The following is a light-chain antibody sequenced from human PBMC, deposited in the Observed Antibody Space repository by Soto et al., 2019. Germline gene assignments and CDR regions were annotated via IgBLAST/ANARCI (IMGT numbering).Light chain of an antibody. V-gene: IGKV3-11*01. CDR2: DAP. CDR3: QQRSNWPPGWT. CDR1: QSVSSY. J-gene: IGKJ1*01. Sequence: EIVLTQSPATLSLSPGERATLSCRASQSVSSYLAWYQQKPGQAPRLLIYDAPNRATGIPARFSGSGSGTDFTLTISSLEPEDFAVYYCQQRSNWPPGWTFGQGTKVDIK.